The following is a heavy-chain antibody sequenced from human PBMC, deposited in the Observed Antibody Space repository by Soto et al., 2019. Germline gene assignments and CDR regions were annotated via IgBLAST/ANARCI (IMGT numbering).Heavy chain of an antibody. J-gene: IGHJ4*02. Sequence: QVQLVQSGAEVKKLGASVKVSCKASGYTFTNYDINWVRQATGQGLEWMGWMNPNSGNTGYAQKFLGRVTMTRNTSINTAYMELSSLRSEDTAVYYCAREYSSGWYDFDYWGQGTLVTVSS. CDR1: GYTFTNYD. CDR2: MNPNSGNT. V-gene: IGHV1-8*01. D-gene: IGHD6-19*01. CDR3: AREYSSGWYDFDY.